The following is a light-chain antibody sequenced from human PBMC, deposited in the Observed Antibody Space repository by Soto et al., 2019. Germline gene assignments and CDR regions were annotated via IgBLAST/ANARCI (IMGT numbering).Light chain of an antibody. CDR2: SAS. V-gene: IGKV1-27*01. CDR1: QGITNY. Sequence: DVQMTQSPSSLSASVGDRVTITCRASQGITNYLAWYQQKPGKVPKLLIYSASTLQSGVPSRFRGSGSGTDFTLTIDSLQPEDVATYYCQKYNSAHSYSFGQGTKV. J-gene: IGKJ1*01. CDR3: QKYNSAHSYS.